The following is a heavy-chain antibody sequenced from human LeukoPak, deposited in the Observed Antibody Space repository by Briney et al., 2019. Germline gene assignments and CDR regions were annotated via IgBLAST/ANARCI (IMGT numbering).Heavy chain of an antibody. Sequence: PGGSLRLSCAVSGFTFSSYAMSWVRQAPGKGLEWVSAISGSGSSTYYADSVKGRFTISRDNSKNTLYLQMNSLRAEDTAVYYCAKAVGSPPYYFDYWGQGTLVTVSS. CDR1: GFTFSSYA. CDR2: ISGSGSST. V-gene: IGHV3-23*01. CDR3: AKAVGSPPYYFDY. J-gene: IGHJ4*02.